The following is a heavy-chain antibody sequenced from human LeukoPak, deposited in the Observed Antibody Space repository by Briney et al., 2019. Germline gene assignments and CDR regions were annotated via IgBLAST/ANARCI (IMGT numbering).Heavy chain of an antibody. D-gene: IGHD6-6*01. CDR1: PYSFTTYW. CDR2: IYPRDSDT. CDR3: ARLHSSSAGTVDY. V-gene: IGHV5-51*01. Sequence: GESLKISCKSSPYSFTTYWIVWVRQMPGKGLEWMGIIYPRDSDTRYNPSFVGQVTIPAAKSINNSYLQWSSLKTSDTAMYYGARLHSSSAGTVDYWGQGTLVSVSS. J-gene: IGHJ4*02.